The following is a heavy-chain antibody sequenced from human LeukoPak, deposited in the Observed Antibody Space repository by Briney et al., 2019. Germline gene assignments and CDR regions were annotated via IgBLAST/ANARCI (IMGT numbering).Heavy chain of an antibody. CDR2: ISYDGSNK. J-gene: IGHJ3*02. V-gene: IGHV3-30-3*01. CDR3: AKGAASIYLRDAFDI. D-gene: IGHD5-12*01. CDR1: GFTFSSYA. Sequence: GGSLRLSCAASGFTFSSYAMHWVRQAPGKGLEWVAVISYDGSNKYYADSVKGRFTISRDNSKNTLYLQMNSLRAEDTAVYYCAKGAASIYLRDAFDIWGQGTMVTVSS.